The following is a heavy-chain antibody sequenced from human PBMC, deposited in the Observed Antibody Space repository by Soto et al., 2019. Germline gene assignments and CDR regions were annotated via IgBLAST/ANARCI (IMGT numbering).Heavy chain of an antibody. CDR3: ARGVAPGQTADPYAFDI. CDR2: ITPIAETT. V-gene: IGHV1-69*01. D-gene: IGHD7-27*01. CDR1: GGPFTSYA. J-gene: IGHJ3*02. Sequence: AHLVQSGAELRKPGSSVMVSCRASGGPFTSYAVSWVRQAPGQGLERIGGITPIAETTNDAQTFRGRLSIAADESPDTVHIALMRLTSADPAVDFCARGVAPGQTADPYAFDIWCQGSRVTVSS.